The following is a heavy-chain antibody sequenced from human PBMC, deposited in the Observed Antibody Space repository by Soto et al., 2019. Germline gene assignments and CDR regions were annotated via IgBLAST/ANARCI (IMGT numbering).Heavy chain of an antibody. CDR2: ISAYNGNT. D-gene: IGHD3-3*01. J-gene: IGHJ5*02. V-gene: IGHV1-18*01. Sequence: ASVKVSCKASGYTFTSYGISWVRQAPGQGLEWMGWISAYNGNTNYAQKLQGRVTMTTDTSTSTAYMELRSLRSDDTAVYYCARRTDFWSGYPNTYWFDPWGQGTLVTVSS. CDR3: ARRTDFWSGYPNTYWFDP. CDR1: GYTFTSYG.